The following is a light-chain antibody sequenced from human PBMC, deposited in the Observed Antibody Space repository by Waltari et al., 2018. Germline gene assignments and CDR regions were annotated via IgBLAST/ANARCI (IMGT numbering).Light chain of an antibody. Sequence: QSALTQPPSASGSPGQSVTISCTGTSSDVGGYNFVSWYQQHPGKAPKLMIYEVSKGPSAFPDRFSGSKSGNTASLTVCGLQAEDEADFYCSSFTGSNNWVFGGGTKVTDL. V-gene: IGLV2-8*01. CDR1: SSDVGGYNF. CDR2: EVS. J-gene: IGLJ3*02. CDR3: SSFTGSNNWV.